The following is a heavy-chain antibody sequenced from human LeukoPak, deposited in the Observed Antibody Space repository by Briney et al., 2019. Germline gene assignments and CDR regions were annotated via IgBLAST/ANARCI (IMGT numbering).Heavy chain of an antibody. CDR2: ISSSSSYI. J-gene: IGHJ3*02. V-gene: IGHV3-21*01. CDR1: GFTFSSYS. D-gene: IGHD3-3*01. CDR3: ASGVLRFLEWLPLDAFDI. Sequence: GGSLRLSCAASGFTFSSYSMNWVRQAPGKGLEWVSSISSSSSYIYYADSVKGRFTISRDNAKNSLYLQMNSLRAEDTAVYYCASGVLRFLEWLPLDAFDIWGQGTMATVSS.